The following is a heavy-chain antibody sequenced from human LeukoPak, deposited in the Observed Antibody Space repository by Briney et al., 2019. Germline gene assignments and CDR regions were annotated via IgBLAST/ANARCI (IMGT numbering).Heavy chain of an antibody. D-gene: IGHD2-2*01. CDR2: IYHSGST. CDR3: ARNQLRDAFDM. J-gene: IGHJ3*02. Sequence: PSETLSLTCAGSGFSISSGGYAWRWIRQPPGKGLEWSGYIYHSGSTYYNPSLKSRVTISVDRSKNQFALKLSSVSAADTAVYYCARNQLRDAFDMGGQGTMVSVPS. CDR1: GFSISSGGYA. V-gene: IGHV4-30-2*01.